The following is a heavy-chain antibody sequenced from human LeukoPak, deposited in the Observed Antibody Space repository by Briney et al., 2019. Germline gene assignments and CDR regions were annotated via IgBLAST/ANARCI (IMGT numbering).Heavy chain of an antibody. CDR3: ARADYDFWSGYSVWYFDL. CDR2: IYYSGST. V-gene: IGHV4-31*03. D-gene: IGHD3-3*01. Sequence: SQTLSLTCTVSGGSISSGGYYWSWIRQHPGKGLEWIGYIYYSGSTYYNPSLKSRVTISVDTSKNQFSLKLSSVTAADTAVYYCARADYDFWSGYSVWYFDLWGRGTLVTVSS. J-gene: IGHJ2*01. CDR1: GGSISSGGYY.